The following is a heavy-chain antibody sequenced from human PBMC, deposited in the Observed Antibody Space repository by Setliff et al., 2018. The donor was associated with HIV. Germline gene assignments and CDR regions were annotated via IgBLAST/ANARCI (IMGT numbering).Heavy chain of an antibody. CDR3: ATRIRDGHRGYGYFDF. Sequence: ASVKVSCKASGYTFTNFYMHWVRQAPGHGLEWMGIINPGGGNTRYAQRFQGRVSMTRDTSTDTAYMELSSLRPEDTAVYYCATRIRDGHRGYGYFDFWGQGTLVTVSS. CDR2: INPGGGNT. J-gene: IGHJ4*02. V-gene: IGHV1-46*01. D-gene: IGHD5-12*01. CDR1: GYTFTNFY.